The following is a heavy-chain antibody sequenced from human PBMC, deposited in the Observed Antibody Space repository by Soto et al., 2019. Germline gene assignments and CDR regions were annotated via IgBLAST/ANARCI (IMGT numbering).Heavy chain of an antibody. D-gene: IGHD2-15*01. J-gene: IGHJ4*02. V-gene: IGHV3-66*01. Sequence: EVLLVESGGGLVQPGGSLRLPCAASGFTVSNNYMSWVRQAPGKGLEWVSVIYSGGTTYYSDSVKGRFTISRDNSKNTLYLQMNSLRAEDTAVYYCAREAREYCSGGSCYSRDYWGQGTLVTVSS. CDR2: IYSGGTT. CDR1: GFTVSNNY. CDR3: AREAREYCSGGSCYSRDY.